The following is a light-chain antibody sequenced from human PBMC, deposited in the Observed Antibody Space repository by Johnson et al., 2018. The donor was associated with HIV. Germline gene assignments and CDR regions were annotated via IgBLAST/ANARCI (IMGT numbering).Light chain of an antibody. CDR1: SSNIGNNY. V-gene: IGLV1-51*01. CDR3: GTWDSSLSVYV. CDR2: DNN. Sequence: HSVLTQPPSVSAAPGQKVTISCSGSSSNIGNNYVSWYQQFPGTAPKLLIYDNNKRPSGIPDRFSGSKSGTSATLGITGLQTGDEADYYCGTWDSSLSVYVFGTGTKVTVL. J-gene: IGLJ1*01.